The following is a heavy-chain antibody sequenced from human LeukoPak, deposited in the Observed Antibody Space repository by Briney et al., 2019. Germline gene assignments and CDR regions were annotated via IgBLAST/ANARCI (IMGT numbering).Heavy chain of an antibody. V-gene: IGHV1-18*01. Sequence: SVKVSCQVSGSRSTSYGINWVRQAPGQGLEWMGWINRYNGKTKYGQKFQGRVTMTTDTSTSTTYMELRSLRSDDTAVYYCARDLGVTTKDPFEYWGQGTLVTVPS. D-gene: IGHD4-4*01. CDR2: INRYNGKT. CDR1: GSRSTSYG. CDR3: ARDLGVTTKDPFEY. J-gene: IGHJ4*02.